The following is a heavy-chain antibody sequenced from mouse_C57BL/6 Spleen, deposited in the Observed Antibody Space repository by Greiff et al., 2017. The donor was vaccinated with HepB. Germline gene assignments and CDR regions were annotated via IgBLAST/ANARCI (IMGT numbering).Heavy chain of an antibody. CDR1: GYTFTSYW. J-gene: IGHJ2*01. CDR2: IDPSDSYT. Sequence: QVQLQQPGAELVMPGASVKLSCKASGYTFTSYWMHWVKQRPGQGLEWIGEIDPSDSYTNYNQKFKGKSTLTVDKSSSTAYMQRSSLTSEDSAVYYCARRSYFDYWGQGTTLTVSS. V-gene: IGHV1-69*01. CDR3: ARRSYFDY.